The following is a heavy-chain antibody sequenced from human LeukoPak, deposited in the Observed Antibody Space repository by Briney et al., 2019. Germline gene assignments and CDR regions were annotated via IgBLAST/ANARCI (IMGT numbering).Heavy chain of an antibody. CDR3: AKSGPYCSSTSCNYFDY. J-gene: IGHJ4*02. CDR1: GFTFSSYA. Sequence: GGSLRLSCAASGFTFSSYAMSWVRQAPGKGLEWVSAISGSGGSTYYTDSVKGRFTISRDNTKNTLYLQMNSLRAEDTAVYYCAKSGPYCSSTSCNYFDYWGQGTLVTVSS. D-gene: IGHD2-2*01. CDR2: ISGSGGST. V-gene: IGHV3-23*01.